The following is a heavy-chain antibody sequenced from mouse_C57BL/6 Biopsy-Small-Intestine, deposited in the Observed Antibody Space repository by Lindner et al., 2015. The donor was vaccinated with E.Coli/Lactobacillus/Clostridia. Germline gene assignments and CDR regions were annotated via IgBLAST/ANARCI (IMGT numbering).Heavy chain of an antibody. CDR1: GYAFSSSW. J-gene: IGHJ2*01. V-gene: IGHV1-82*01. CDR3: ARNLLRPTRADY. CDR2: IYPGDGDT. Sequence: VQLQESGPELVKPGASVKISCKASGYAFSSSWMNWVKQRPGKSLEWIGRIYPGDGDTNYNGKFKGKATLTADKSSSTAYMQLSSLTSEDSAVYFCARNLLRPTRADYWGQGTTLTVSS. D-gene: IGHD1-2*01.